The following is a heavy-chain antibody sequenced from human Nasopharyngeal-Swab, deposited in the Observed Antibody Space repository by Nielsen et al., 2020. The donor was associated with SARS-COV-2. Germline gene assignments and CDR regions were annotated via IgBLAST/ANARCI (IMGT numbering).Heavy chain of an antibody. V-gene: IGHV4-59*01. Sequence: SETLSLTCTVSGGSISSYYWSWIRQPPGKGLEWIGYIYYSGSTNYNPSLKSRVTISVDTSKNQFSLKLSSVTAADTAVYYCARALEGYTSNWFFDYWGQGTLVTVSS. CDR3: ARALEGYTSNWFFDY. CDR2: IYYSGST. CDR1: GGSISSYY. J-gene: IGHJ4*02. D-gene: IGHD6-13*01.